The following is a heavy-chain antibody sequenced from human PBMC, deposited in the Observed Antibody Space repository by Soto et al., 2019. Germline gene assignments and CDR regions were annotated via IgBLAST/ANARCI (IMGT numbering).Heavy chain of an antibody. CDR3: ARAFDFWSGYPRAPYYGMDV. V-gene: IGHV4-31*03. D-gene: IGHD3-3*01. CDR1: GGSISSGGYY. Sequence: QVQLQESGPGLVKPSQTLSLTCTVSGGSISSGGYYWSWILQHPGKGLEWIGYIYYSGSTYYNPSLKSRVTISVDTSKNQFSLKLSSVTAADTAVYYCARAFDFWSGYPRAPYYGMDVWGQGTTVTVSS. CDR2: IYYSGST. J-gene: IGHJ6*02.